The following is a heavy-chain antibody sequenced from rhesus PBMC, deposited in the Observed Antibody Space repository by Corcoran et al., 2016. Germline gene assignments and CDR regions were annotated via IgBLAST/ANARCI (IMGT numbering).Heavy chain of an antibody. D-gene: IGHD4-29*01. CDR3: AQGGGSSPFDY. J-gene: IGHJ4*01. V-gene: IGHV2S1*01. Sequence: QVTLKESGPALVKPTQTLTLTCTFSGFSLSISGMGVGWIRQPPGKALEWLASIYWDDDKYYRTSLKSRLTISKDTSKNPVVLTMTNMDPVDTATYYCAQGGGSSPFDYWGQGVLVTVSS. CDR1: GFSLSISGMG. CDR2: IYWDDDK.